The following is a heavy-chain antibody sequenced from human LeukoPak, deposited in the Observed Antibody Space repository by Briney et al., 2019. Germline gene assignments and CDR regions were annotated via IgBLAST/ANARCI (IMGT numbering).Heavy chain of an antibody. D-gene: IGHD6-13*01. CDR2: IRSKAYGGTT. CDR3: AKGVIAAAGILEYFQH. CDR1: GFTFGDYA. J-gene: IGHJ1*01. V-gene: IGHV3-49*03. Sequence: TGGSLRLSCTASGFTFGDYAMSWFRQAPGKGLEWVGFIRSKAYGGTTEYAASVKGRFTISRDNSENTLYLQMNSLRAEDTAVYYCAKGVIAAAGILEYFQHWGQGTLVTVSS.